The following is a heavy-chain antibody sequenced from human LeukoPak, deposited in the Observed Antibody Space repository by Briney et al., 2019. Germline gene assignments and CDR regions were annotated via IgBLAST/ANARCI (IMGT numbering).Heavy chain of an antibody. CDR1: GYTFTGYY. V-gene: IGHV1-2*02. CDR3: ARVPTPVASKWFDP. J-gene: IGHJ5*02. CDR2: INPSSGDT. D-gene: IGHD2-15*01. Sequence: ASVKVSCKASGYTFTGYYMHWVRQAPGQGLEWMGWINPSSGDTDYSRKFKGRVTMTRDTSITTAYMELSTLMSDDTAVYYCARVPTPVASKWFDPWGQGTLVTVSS.